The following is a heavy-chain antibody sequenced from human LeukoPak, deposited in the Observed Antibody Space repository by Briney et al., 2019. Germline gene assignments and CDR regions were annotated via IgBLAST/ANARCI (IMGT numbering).Heavy chain of an antibody. J-gene: IGHJ4*02. CDR1: GFTVSSDY. V-gene: IGHV3-53*01. CDR2: ISNAGST. D-gene: IGHD2-15*01. CDR3: AGRSLRSGGDY. Sequence: GGSLRLSCAASGFTVSSDYMNWARQAPGKGLEWVSIISNAGSTSYADSVKGRFTISRDNSKNTLFLQMSSLRVEDTAVYYCAGRSLRSGGDYWGQGTLVTVSS.